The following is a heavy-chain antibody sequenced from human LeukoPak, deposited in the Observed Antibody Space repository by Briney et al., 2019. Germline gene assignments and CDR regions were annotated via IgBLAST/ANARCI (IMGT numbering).Heavy chain of an antibody. Sequence: GASVKVSCKASGYTFTSYYMHWVRQAPGQGLEWMGGIIPIFGTANYAQKFQGRVTITADKSTSTAYMELSSLRSEDTAVYYCARGNRVYYDSSGYTDFDYWGQGTLVTVSS. V-gene: IGHV1-69*06. CDR2: IIPIFGTA. D-gene: IGHD3-22*01. J-gene: IGHJ4*02. CDR3: ARGNRVYYDSSGYTDFDY. CDR1: GYTFTSYY.